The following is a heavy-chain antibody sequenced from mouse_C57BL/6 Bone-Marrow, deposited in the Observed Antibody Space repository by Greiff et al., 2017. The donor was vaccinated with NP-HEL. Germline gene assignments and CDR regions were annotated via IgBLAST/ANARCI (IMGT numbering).Heavy chain of an antibody. CDR2: ISSGSSTI. CDR1: GFTFSDYG. Sequence: EVHLVESGGGLVKPGGSLKLSCAASGFTFSDYGMHWVRQAPEKGLVWVAYISSGSSTIYYADTVKGRFTISRDNAKNTLFLQMTSLRSEDTAMYYCARTGSSHGYFDGWGTGTTVTVSS. J-gene: IGHJ1*03. D-gene: IGHD1-1*01. V-gene: IGHV5-17*01. CDR3: ARTGSSHGYFDG.